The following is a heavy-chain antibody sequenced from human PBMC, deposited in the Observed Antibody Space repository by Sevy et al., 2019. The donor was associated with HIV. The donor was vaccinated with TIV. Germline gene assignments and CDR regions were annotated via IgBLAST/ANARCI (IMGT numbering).Heavy chain of an antibody. Sequence: GGSLRLSCAASGFTFSSYGMHWVRQAPGKGLEWVAVISYDGSNKYYADSVKGRFTISSDNSKNMLYLQMNSLRAEDTAVYYCAKQADDFWSGYSYYFDYWGQGTLVTVSS. CDR2: ISYDGSNK. D-gene: IGHD3-3*01. CDR3: AKQADDFWSGYSYYFDY. CDR1: GFTFSSYG. J-gene: IGHJ4*02. V-gene: IGHV3-30*18.